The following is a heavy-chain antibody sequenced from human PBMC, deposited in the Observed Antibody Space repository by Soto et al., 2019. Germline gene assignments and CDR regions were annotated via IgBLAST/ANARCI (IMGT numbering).Heavy chain of an antibody. D-gene: IGHD3-16*01. CDR1: GVSNTIYS. CDR2: MYTNERT. J-gene: IGHJ5*02. Sequence: SETLSLTCTVSGVSNTIYSWAWFGPPAGRGLEWIGRMYTNERTNFNLSFKSRVTMSVDTSKNQFTLNLRDVTAADTAVYFCARDDYKDGGNNWFDPWGPGTLVTVSS. CDR3: ARDDYKDGGNNWFDP. V-gene: IGHV4-4*07.